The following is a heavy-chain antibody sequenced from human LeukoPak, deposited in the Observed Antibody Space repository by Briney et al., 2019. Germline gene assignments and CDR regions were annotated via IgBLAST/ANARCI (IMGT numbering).Heavy chain of an antibody. CDR3: ARTSYGDYDPYYFDY. CDR2: IKQDGSEK. D-gene: IGHD4-17*01. Sequence: GGSLRLSCAASGFTFSSYWMSWVRQAPGKGLEWVANIKQDGSEKYYVDSVKGRFTISRDNAKNSLYLQMNSLRAEDTAVYYCARTSYGDYDPYYFDYWGQGTLVTVSS. J-gene: IGHJ4*02. CDR1: GFTFSSYW. V-gene: IGHV3-7*01.